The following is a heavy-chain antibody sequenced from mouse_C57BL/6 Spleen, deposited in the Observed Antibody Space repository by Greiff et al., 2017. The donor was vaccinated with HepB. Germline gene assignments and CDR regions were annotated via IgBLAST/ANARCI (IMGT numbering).Heavy chain of an antibody. V-gene: IGHV7-3*01. CDR1: GFTFTDYY. Sequence: EVKLVESGGGLVQPGGSLSLSCAASGFTFTDYYMSWVRQPPGKALEWLGFIRNKANGYTTEYSASVKGRFTISRDNSQSILYLQMNALRSEDSATYYCARYRTGTGYFDYWGQGTTLTVSS. CDR2: IRNKANGYTT. J-gene: IGHJ2*01. D-gene: IGHD4-1*01. CDR3: ARYRTGTGYFDY.